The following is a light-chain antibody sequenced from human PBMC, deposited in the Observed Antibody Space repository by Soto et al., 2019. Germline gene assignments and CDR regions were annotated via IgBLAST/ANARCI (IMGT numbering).Light chain of an antibody. J-gene: IGKJ2*01. CDR2: DTS. V-gene: IGKV3-11*01. CDR3: QQYGSSLYT. CDR1: QRLSTY. Sequence: DIVLTQSPATLSLSPGERATLSCGASQRLSTYLAWYQQKPGQAPRLLIYDTSKRATGVPTRFSGSGSGTDFTLTISSLEHEHFPVYYCQQYGSSLYTFGQGTKVDIK.